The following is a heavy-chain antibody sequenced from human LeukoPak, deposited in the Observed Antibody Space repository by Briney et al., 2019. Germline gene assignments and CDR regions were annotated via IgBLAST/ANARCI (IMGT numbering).Heavy chain of an antibody. V-gene: IGHV3-30*18. CDR1: GFTFRSYG. CDR2: ISYDGSNK. D-gene: IGHD3-3*01. J-gene: IGHJ5*02. CDR3: AKDGRSGYNWFDP. Sequence: GGSLGLSCGASGFTFRSYGMHWARQASGKGVGWGAVISYDGSNKFYAGSVKGRFTISRDNSKNTLYLQMNSLRAEDTAVYYCAKDGRSGYNWFDPWGQGTLVTVSS.